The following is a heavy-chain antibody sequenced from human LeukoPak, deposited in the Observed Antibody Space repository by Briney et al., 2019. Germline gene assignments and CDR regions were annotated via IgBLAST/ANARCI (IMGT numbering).Heavy chain of an antibody. CDR3: ANPSGGAYSSGWYGFDY. D-gene: IGHD6-19*01. CDR2: ISYDGSNK. V-gene: IGHV3-30*18. CDR1: GFTFSSYG. Sequence: GGSLRLSCAASGFTFSSYGMHWVRQAPGKGLEWGAVISYDGSNKYYADSVKGRFTISRDNSKNTLYLQMNSLRAEDTAVYYCANPSGGAYSSGWYGFDYWGQGTLVTVSS. J-gene: IGHJ4*02.